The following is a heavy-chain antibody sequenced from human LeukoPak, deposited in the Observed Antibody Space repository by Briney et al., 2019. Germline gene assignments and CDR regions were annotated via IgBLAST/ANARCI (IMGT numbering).Heavy chain of an antibody. V-gene: IGHV3-23*01. CDR1: GFTFSTYA. CDR3: ARGDNWAFDY. J-gene: IGHJ4*02. D-gene: IGHD1-20*01. Sequence: GGSLRLSCAASGFTFSTYAMSWVRQAPGKGLQWVSTIGDSGDNTHYADSVEGRFTVSRDNAKNSLYLQMNSLRAEDTAVYFCARGDNWAFDYWGQGTLVTVSS. CDR2: IGDSGDNT.